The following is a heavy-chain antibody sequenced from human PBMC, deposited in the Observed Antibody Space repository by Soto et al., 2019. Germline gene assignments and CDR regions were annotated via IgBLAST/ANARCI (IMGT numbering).Heavy chain of an antibody. CDR3: ARARVDTARVTAPDLFAY. CDR2: IYYSGST. J-gene: IGHJ4*02. V-gene: IGHV4-59*01. D-gene: IGHD5-18*01. CDR1: GGSISRYY. Sequence: QVQLQESGPGLVKPSETLSLTCTVSGGSISRYYWSWIRQPPGKGLEWIGYIYYSGSTHYKPSLKSRVTISVDTSKNQFSLRLSSVTAAATAVYYWARARVDTARVTAPDLFAYWGQGTLVIVSS.